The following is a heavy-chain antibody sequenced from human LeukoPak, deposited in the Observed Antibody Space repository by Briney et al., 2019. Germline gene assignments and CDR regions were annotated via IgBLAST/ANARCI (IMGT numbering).Heavy chain of an antibody. CDR2: IIPIFGTA. D-gene: IGHD2-15*01. J-gene: IGHJ5*02. CDR3: ARGGYCSGGSCRNWFDP. CDR1: GGTFSSYA. Sequence: ASVKVSCKASGGTFSSYAISWVRQAPGQGLEWMGRIIPIFGTANYAQKFQGRVTITTDESTSTAYMELSSLRSEDTAVYHCARGGYCSGGSCRNWFDPWGQGTLVTVSS. V-gene: IGHV1-69*05.